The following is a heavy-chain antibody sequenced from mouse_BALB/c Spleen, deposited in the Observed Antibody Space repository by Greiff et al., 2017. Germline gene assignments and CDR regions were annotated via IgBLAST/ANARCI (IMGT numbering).Heavy chain of an antibody. CDR1: GFTFSNYW. CDR2: IRLKSNNYAT. CDR3: TRARLRPLFDY. Sequence: EVKVEESGGGLVQPGGSMKLSCVASGFTFSNYWMNWVRQSPEKGLEWVAEIRLKSNNYATHYAESVKGRFTISRDDSKSSVYLQMNNLRAEDTGIYYCTRARLRPLFDYWGQGTTLTVSS. J-gene: IGHJ2*01. V-gene: IGHV6-6*02. D-gene: IGHD1-2*01.